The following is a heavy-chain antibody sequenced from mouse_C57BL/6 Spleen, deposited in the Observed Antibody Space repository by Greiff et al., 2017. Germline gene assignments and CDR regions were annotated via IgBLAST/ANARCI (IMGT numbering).Heavy chain of an antibody. Sequence: VQLPQPGAELVKPGGSVKMSCQASGFTFTRSWITWVKQRPGQGLEWIGDIYPGSGSTNYNEKFKSKATLTVDTSSSTAYMQLSSLTSEDSAVYYCARTQGYFDYWGQGTTLTVSS. J-gene: IGHJ2*01. CDR1: GFTFTRSW. CDR3: ARTQGYFDY. CDR2: IYPGSGST. V-gene: IGHV1-55*01.